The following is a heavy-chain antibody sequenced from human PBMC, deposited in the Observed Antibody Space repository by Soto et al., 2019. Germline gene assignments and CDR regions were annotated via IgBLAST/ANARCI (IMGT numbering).Heavy chain of an antibody. J-gene: IGHJ5*02. CDR3: ATGGYSYAFLWFDP. CDR1: GATFSSFA. CDR2: IIPIFGTA. D-gene: IGHD5-18*01. V-gene: IGHV1-69*01. Sequence: QVQLVQSGAEVKKPGSSVKVSSKASGATFSSFAISWVRKAPGQGLEWMGGIIPIFGTANYAQKFQGRVTITADESTSTAYMELSSLRSEDTAVYYCATGGYSYAFLWFDPWGQGTLVTVSS.